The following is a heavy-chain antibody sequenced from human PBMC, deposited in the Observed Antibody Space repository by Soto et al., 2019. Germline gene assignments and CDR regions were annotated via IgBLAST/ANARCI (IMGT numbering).Heavy chain of an antibody. CDR2: ISGSSITI. Sequence: QVQLVESGGGLVKPGGSVRLSCAASGFTFSDSYMSWVRQAPGKGLEWLSYISGSSITISHADSVKGRFTISRDNDKNSVYLQMDSLRAEDTAVYYCARFVGGIPARPFDYWGQGTLVTVSS. CDR1: GFTFSDSY. V-gene: IGHV3-11*01. J-gene: IGHJ4*02. CDR3: ARFVGGIPARPFDY. D-gene: IGHD6-6*01.